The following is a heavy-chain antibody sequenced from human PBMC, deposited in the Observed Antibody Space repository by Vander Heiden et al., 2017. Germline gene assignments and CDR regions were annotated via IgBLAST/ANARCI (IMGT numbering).Heavy chain of an antibody. Sequence: QVQLVQSGAEVKKPGASVKVSCKASGYTFTSYDINWVRQATGQGLEWMGWMNPNSGNTGYAQKFQGRVTMTRNTSISTAYMELSSLRSEDTAVYYCASSTALYCSGGSCFTNDAFDIWGQGTMVTVSS. CDR1: GYTFTSYD. V-gene: IGHV1-8*01. D-gene: IGHD2-15*01. CDR3: ASSTALYCSGGSCFTNDAFDI. CDR2: MNPNSGNT. J-gene: IGHJ3*02.